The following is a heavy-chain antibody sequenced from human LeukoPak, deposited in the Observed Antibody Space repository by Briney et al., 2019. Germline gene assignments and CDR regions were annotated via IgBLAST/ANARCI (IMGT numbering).Heavy chain of an antibody. CDR3: ARYCSSTSCHHSYYYYMDV. V-gene: IGHV3-21*01. CDR1: GFTFSSYS. CDR2: ISSSSSYI. D-gene: IGHD2-2*01. Sequence: GGSLRLSCAASGFTFSSYSTNWVRQAPGKGLEWVSSISSSSSYIYYADSVKGRFIISRDNAKNSLYLQMNSLRAEDTAVYYCARYCSSTSCHHSYYYYMDVWGKGTTVTVSS. J-gene: IGHJ6*03.